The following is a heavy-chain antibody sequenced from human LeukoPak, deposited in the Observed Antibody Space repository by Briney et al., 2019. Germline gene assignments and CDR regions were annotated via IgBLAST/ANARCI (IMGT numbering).Heavy chain of an antibody. V-gene: IGHV4-34*01. CDR2: INHSGST. Sequence: PSEXXSLTCAVYGGSFSGYYWSWIRQPPGKGLEWIGEINHSGSTNYNPSLKSRVTISVDTSKNQFSLKLSSVTAADTAVYYCARGYVLGGYWGQGTLVTVSS. CDR1: GGSFSGYY. CDR3: ARGYVLGGY. D-gene: IGHD3-10*02. J-gene: IGHJ4*02.